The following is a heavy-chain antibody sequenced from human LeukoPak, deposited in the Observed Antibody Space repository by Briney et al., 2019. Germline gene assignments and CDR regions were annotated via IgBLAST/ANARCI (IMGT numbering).Heavy chain of an antibody. CDR2: IYTSGST. V-gene: IGHV4-4*09. J-gene: IGHJ4*02. D-gene: IGHD4-23*01. Sequence: SETLSLTCTGSGGPISCYYWSWIPEPPGKGLEGIGHIYTSGSTNYNPSLKSRVSISVDTSKNQFSLKLSSVTAADTAVYYCARHEDGGNSLFDYWGQGTLVTVSS. CDR3: ARHEDGGNSLFDY. CDR1: GGPISCYY.